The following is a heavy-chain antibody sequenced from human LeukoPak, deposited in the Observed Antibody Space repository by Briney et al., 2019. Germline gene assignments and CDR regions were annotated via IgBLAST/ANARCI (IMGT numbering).Heavy chain of an antibody. V-gene: IGHV3-21*01. CDR3: ARDRSRIAAAEIDY. Sequence: GGSLRLSCAASGFTFSSYSMNWVRQAPGKGLEWVSSISSSSSYIYYADSVKGRFTISRDNAKNSLYLQMNSLRAEDTAVYYCARDRSRIAAAEIDYWGQGTLVTVSS. D-gene: IGHD6-13*01. CDR1: GFTFSSYS. J-gene: IGHJ4*02. CDR2: ISSSSSYI.